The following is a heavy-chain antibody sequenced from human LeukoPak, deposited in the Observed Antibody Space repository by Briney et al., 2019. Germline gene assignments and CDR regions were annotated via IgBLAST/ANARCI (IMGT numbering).Heavy chain of an antibody. D-gene: IGHD3-16*01. J-gene: IGHJ4*02. V-gene: IGHV4-39*07. Sequence: PSETLSLTCTVSGNSISSSSYYWVWIRQPPGKGLEWIGSINYYGKTYYNPSVKSRVTISVDTSKNQFSLMVRSVTAADTAVYYCGRSAGFVHFDHWGQVTLVTVTS. CDR2: INYYGKT. CDR1: GNSISSSSYY. CDR3: GRSAGFVHFDH.